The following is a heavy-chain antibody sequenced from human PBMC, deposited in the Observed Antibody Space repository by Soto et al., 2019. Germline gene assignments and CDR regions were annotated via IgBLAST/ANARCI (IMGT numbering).Heavy chain of an antibody. CDR3: ARLTDCSSTSCYFDY. V-gene: IGHV4-59*08. Sequence: SETLSLTCTVSGGSISSYYWSWIRQPPGKGLEWIGYIYYSGSTNYNPSLKSRVTISVDTSKNQFSLKLSSVTAADTAVYYCARLTDCSSTSCYFDYWGQGTLVTVSS. CDR1: GGSISSYY. D-gene: IGHD2-2*01. CDR2: IYYSGST. J-gene: IGHJ4*02.